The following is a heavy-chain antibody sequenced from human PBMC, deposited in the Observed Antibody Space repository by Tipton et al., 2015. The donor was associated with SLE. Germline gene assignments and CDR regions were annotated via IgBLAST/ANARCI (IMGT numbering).Heavy chain of an antibody. V-gene: IGHV4-38-2*01. J-gene: IGHJ4*02. Sequence: LRLSCAVSGYSISSGYYWGWIRQPPGKGLEWIATIFHTGSTYYNPSLKSRVTISVDTSKNQFSLRGSSVIAADTAVYYCARMCRAASGGFDYWGQGTLVTVSS. CDR2: IFHTGST. CDR3: ARMCRAASGGFDY. D-gene: IGHD6-13*01. CDR1: GYSISSGYY.